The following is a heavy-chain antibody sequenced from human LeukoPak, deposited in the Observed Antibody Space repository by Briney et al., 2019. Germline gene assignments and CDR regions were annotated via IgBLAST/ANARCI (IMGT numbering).Heavy chain of an antibody. V-gene: IGHV3-9*01. CDR2: ISWNSGSI. J-gene: IGHJ4*02. CDR3: AKGSRGVVPAAIFDYFDY. D-gene: IGHD2-2*02. Sequence: SLRLSCTASGFTFGDYAMSWFRQAPGKGLEWVSGISWNSGSIGYADSVKGRFTISRDNAKNSLYLQMNSLRAEDTALYYCAKGSRGVVPAAIFDYFDYWGQGTLVTVSS. CDR1: GFTFGDYA.